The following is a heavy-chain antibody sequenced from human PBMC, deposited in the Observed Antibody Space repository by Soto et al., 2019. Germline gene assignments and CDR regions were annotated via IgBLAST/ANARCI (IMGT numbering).Heavy chain of an antibody. CDR3: AREISVAGGHFDY. CDR1: GFTFSDYF. J-gene: IGHJ4*02. D-gene: IGHD6-19*01. CDR2: ISSSSSTI. V-gene: IGHV3-11*04. Sequence: PXXSLRLSFAASGFTFSDYFMRWILQAPGKGLEWVSSISSSSSTIYYADSVRGRFTISRDNAKNSLYLQMNSLRDEDTAVYYCAREISVAGGHFDYWGQGTLVTVSS.